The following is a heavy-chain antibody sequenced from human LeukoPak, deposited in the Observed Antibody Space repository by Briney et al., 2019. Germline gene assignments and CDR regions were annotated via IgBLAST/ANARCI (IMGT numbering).Heavy chain of an antibody. D-gene: IGHD3-10*01. CDR3: ARAKYYYGSGSRIGFDP. Sequence: SETLSLTCTVSGGSISSYYWSWIRQPPGKGLEWIGYIYHSGSTYYNPSLKSRVTISVDRSKNQFSLKLSSVTAADTAVYYCARAKYYYGSGSRIGFDPWGQGTLVTVSS. CDR1: GGSISSYY. J-gene: IGHJ5*02. CDR2: IYHSGST. V-gene: IGHV4-59*12.